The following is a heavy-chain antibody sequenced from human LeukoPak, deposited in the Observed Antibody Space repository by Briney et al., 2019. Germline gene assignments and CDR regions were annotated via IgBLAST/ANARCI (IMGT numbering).Heavy chain of an antibody. D-gene: IGHD3-22*01. V-gene: IGHV3-23*01. CDR1: GFTFSSYA. J-gene: IGHJ4*02. CDR3: AKTNGYYSD. Sequence: GGSLRLSCAASGFTFSSYAMHWVRQAPGKGLEWVSGISGSGGTTYYADSVKGRFIISRDNSKNSLSLQVSSLRAEDTAVYYCAKTNGYYSDWGQGTLVTVSS. CDR2: ISGSGGTT.